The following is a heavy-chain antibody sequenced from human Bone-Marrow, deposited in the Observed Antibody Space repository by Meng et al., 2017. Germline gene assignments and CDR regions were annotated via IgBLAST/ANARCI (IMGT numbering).Heavy chain of an antibody. CDR1: GGSFSGYY. CDR2: INHSGST. V-gene: IGHV4-34*01. Sequence: SETLSLTCAVYGGSFSGYYWSWIRQPPGKGLEWIWEINHSGSTNYNPSLKSRVTISRDMSKNQFSLQLSSVAAEDTAEYCSYRGDAWGWEPLVFWAQGTLVTVSS. J-gene: IGHJ4*02. CDR3: YRGDAWGWEPLVF. D-gene: IGHD1-26*01.